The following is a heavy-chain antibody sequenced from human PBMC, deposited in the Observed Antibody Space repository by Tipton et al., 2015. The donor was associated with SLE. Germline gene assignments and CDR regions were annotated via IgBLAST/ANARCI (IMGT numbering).Heavy chain of an antibody. J-gene: IGHJ3*02. Sequence: TLSLTCTVSGGSISSGGYYWSWIRQHPGKGLEWIGYIYYSGSTYYNPSLKSRVTISVDTSKNQFSLKLSSVTAADTAVYYWARDVPAARPYAFEIWGQGTMVAVSS. CDR1: GGSISSGGYY. V-gene: IGHV4-31*03. D-gene: IGHD6-6*01. CDR3: ARDVPAARPYAFEI. CDR2: IYYSGST.